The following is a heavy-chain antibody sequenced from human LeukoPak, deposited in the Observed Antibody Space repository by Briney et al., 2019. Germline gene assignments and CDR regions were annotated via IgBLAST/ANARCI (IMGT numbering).Heavy chain of an antibody. CDR3: VRSMIVVADDAFDI. CDR1: GFTFSDYY. V-gene: IGHV3-11*01. Sequence: GGSLRLSCAASGFTFSDYYMSWIRQAPGKGLEWVSYISSSGSTIYYADSVKGRFTISRDNAKNSLYLQMNSLRAEDTAVYYCVRSMIVVADDAFDIWGQGTMVTVSS. J-gene: IGHJ3*02. CDR2: ISSSGSTI. D-gene: IGHD3-22*01.